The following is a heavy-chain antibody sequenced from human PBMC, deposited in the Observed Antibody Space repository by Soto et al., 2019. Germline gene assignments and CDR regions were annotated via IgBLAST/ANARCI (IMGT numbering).Heavy chain of an antibody. D-gene: IGHD2-21*02. V-gene: IGHV1-46*03. CDR2: INASGGRT. CDR3: GRILPPATFDS. J-gene: IGHJ4*02. Sequence: QVQLVQSGAEVKKPGASVKVSCKASGYTFTSYYVHWIRQAPGQGLEWMGIINASGGRTTYAPKFQGRLTMARDPATSPVYTDLSSLTSEDTATYFCGRILPPATFDSRGQGTLVTVSS. CDR1: GYTFTSYY.